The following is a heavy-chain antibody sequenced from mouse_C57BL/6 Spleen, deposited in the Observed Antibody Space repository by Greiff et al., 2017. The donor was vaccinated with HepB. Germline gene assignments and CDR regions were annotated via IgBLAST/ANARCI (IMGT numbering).Heavy chain of an antibody. J-gene: IGHJ2*01. CDR3: ARDGYYEDYFDY. CDR1: GYTFTSYT. D-gene: IGHD2-3*01. V-gene: IGHV1-4*01. CDR2: INPSSGYT. Sequence: VMLVESGAELARPGASVKMSCKASGYTFTSYTMHWVKQRPGQGLEWIGYINPSSGYTKYNQKFKDKATLTADKSSSTAYMQLSSLTSEDSAVYYCARDGYYEDYFDYWGQGTTLTVSS.